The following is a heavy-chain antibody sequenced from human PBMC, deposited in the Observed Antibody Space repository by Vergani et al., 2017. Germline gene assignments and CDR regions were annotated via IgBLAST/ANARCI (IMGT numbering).Heavy chain of an antibody. CDR2: ISGGDDTS. V-gene: IGHV3-23*01. Sequence: EVQMLESGGGLVQPGGSRRLSCVASGFTFSNYHMNWFRQAPGKGLEWVSTISGGDDTSAYAESVKGRFTISRDNSKNTLYLQMNSLRAEDTAVYYCAVGGGLGIVATMDFDYWGQGTLVTVSS. CDR1: GFTFSNYH. CDR3: AVGGGLGIVATMDFDY. J-gene: IGHJ4*02. D-gene: IGHD5-12*01.